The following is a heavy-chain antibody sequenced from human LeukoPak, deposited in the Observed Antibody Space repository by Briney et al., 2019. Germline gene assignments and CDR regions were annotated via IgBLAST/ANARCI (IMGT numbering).Heavy chain of an antibody. J-gene: IGHJ3*02. Sequence: PGGSLRLSCAASGFTLSSYSMNWVRQAPGKGLEWVSSISSSSSYIYYADSVKGRFTISRDNAKNSLYLQMNSLRAEDTAVYYCARGGWRHAFDIWGQGTMVTVSS. V-gene: IGHV3-21*01. CDR2: ISSSSSYI. CDR3: ARGGWRHAFDI. CDR1: GFTLSSYS. D-gene: IGHD2-15*01.